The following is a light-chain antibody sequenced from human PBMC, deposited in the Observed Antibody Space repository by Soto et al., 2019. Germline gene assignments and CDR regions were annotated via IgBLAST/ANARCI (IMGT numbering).Light chain of an antibody. J-gene: IGKJ1*01. CDR3: QQYISAPQT. V-gene: IGKV1-27*01. CDR1: QGISNY. CDR2: PAS. Sequence: IQMTQSPSSLSAAVGDRVTISFRSSQGISNYLAWYQQKPGKVPKVLIYPASTLQSGVPSRFRGSGSGTDFTLTISSLQPEDVATYYCQQYISAPQTFGEGTKVDIK.